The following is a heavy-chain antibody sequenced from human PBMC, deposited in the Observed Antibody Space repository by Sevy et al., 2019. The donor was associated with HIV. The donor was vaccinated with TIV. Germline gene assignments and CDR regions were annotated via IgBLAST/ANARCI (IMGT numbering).Heavy chain of an antibody. CDR1: GGSISSGGYY. D-gene: IGHD3-9*01. CDR3: ARGGDILTGYYYYFDY. V-gene: IGHV4-31*03. J-gene: IGHJ4*02. Sequence: SETLSLTCTVSGGSISSGGYYWSWIRQHPGKGLEWIGYIYYSGSTYYNPSLKSRVTISVDTSKNHFSLKLSSVTAADTAVYYCARGGDILTGYYYYFDYWGQGTLVTVSS. CDR2: IYYSGST.